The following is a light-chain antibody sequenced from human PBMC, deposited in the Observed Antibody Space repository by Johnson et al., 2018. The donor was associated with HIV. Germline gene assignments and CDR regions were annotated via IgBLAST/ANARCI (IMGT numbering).Light chain of an antibody. CDR1: SSNIGNNY. V-gene: IGLV1-51*01. CDR2: DNN. CDR3: GTWDNSLNVYV. Sequence: QAVLTQPPSVSAAPGQKVNISCSGGSSNIGNNYVSWYRQLPGTAPKLLIYDNNKRPSGIPDRFSGSKSGATATLDITGLQTGDEADYYCGTWDNSLNVYVFGTGTKVTVL. J-gene: IGLJ1*01.